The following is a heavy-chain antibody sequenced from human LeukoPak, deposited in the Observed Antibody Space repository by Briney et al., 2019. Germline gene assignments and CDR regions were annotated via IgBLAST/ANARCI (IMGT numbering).Heavy chain of an antibody. Sequence: SETLSLTCTVSGGSISSYYWSWIRQPPGKGLDWIGYIFNGGRTNYNPSLRSRVTMSLDTSKNQFSLKLTSLTAADTAVYYCTGRQHVVAVTATRGSFDMWGQGTMVTVSS. D-gene: IGHD2-21*02. V-gene: IGHV4-59*01. CDR3: TGRQHVVAVTATRGSFDM. CDR2: IFNGGRT. J-gene: IGHJ3*02. CDR1: GGSISSYY.